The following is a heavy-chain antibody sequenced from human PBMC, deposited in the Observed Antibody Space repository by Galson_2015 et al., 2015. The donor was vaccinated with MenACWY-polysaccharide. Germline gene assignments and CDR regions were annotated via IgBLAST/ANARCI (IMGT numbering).Heavy chain of an antibody. J-gene: IGHJ4*02. CDR3: IFAAAGPKY. Sequence: SLRLSCAASGFTFSNAWMTWVRRAPGKGPEWVGRIKSNIDGGTTDYAVFVKGRFTISRDDSKNTLYLEMNSLTIEDTAVYYCIFAAAGPKYWGQGTLVTVSS. CDR2: IKSNIDGGTT. V-gene: IGHV3-15*01. CDR1: GFTFSNAW. D-gene: IGHD6-13*01.